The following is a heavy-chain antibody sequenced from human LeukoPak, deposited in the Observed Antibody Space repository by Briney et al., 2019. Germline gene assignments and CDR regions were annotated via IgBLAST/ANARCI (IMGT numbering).Heavy chain of an antibody. CDR1: GGSISSNY. CDR3: ARSTGGWSYFDH. V-gene: IGHV4-59*01. J-gene: IGHJ4*02. Sequence: SETLSLTCTVSGGSISSNYWSWIRQPPGKGLEWIGYIYDSGSTNYNPSLNSRATISEDMSKNQFSLKVRSVTAADTAVYYCARSTGGWSYFDHWGQGILATVSS. D-gene: IGHD6-19*01. CDR2: IYDSGST.